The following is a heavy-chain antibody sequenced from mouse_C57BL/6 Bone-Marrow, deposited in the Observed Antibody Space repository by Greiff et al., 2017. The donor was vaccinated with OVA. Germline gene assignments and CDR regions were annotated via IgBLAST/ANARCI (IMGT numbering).Heavy chain of an antibody. Sequence: VQLQQPGTELVKPGASVKLSCKASGYTFTSYWMHWVKQRPGQGLEWIGNINPSNGGTNYNEKFKSKATLTVDKSSSTAYMQLSSLTSEDSAVYYCARSRAHYYGSSFLYYYAMDYWGQGTSVTVSS. CDR2: INPSNGGT. D-gene: IGHD1-1*01. CDR1: GYTFTSYW. J-gene: IGHJ4*01. V-gene: IGHV1-53*01. CDR3: ARSRAHYYGSSFLYYYAMDY.